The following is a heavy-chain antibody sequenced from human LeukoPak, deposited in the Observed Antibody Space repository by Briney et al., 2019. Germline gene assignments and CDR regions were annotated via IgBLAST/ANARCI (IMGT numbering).Heavy chain of an antibody. CDR1: GYTFTSYD. J-gene: IGHJ4*02. Sequence: ASVKVSSKASGYTFTSYDITWVRQAPGQGLEWMGWISAYNGNTNYAQKFQGRVTMTTDTSTSTAYMELRSLRSDDTAVYYCARGYSSSWAFDYWGQGTLVTVSS. V-gene: IGHV1-18*01. CDR2: ISAYNGNT. D-gene: IGHD6-13*01. CDR3: ARGYSSSWAFDY.